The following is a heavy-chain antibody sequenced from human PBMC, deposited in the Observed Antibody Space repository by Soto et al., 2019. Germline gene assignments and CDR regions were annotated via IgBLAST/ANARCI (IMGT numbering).Heavy chain of an antibody. J-gene: IGHJ5*02. Sequence: QVQLVQSGAEVKKPGASVKVSCKASGYTFTSYGISWVRQAPGQGLEWMGWISAYNGNTNYAQKLQGRVTMTTDTPTSTAYMEMRSVRSDDTAVYSCARVKGSGYHNWFDPWGQGTLVTVSS. CDR1: GYTFTSYG. CDR3: ARVKGSGYHNWFDP. CDR2: ISAYNGNT. D-gene: IGHD3-22*01. V-gene: IGHV1-18*01.